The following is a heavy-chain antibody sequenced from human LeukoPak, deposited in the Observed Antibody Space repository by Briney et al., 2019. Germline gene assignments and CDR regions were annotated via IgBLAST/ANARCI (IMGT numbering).Heavy chain of an antibody. CDR3: ARRLAGGTSWGLDY. Sequence: GESLKISCKSSGYNFSSCWIGWVRQMPGKGLEWMGIIYPGDSHTRYSPSFQGQVTFSADKSISTAYLQWTSLKASDTAIYYCARRLAGGTSWGLDYWGQGTLVTVSS. CDR2: IYPGDSHT. J-gene: IGHJ4*02. CDR1: GYNFSSCW. V-gene: IGHV5-51*01. D-gene: IGHD7-27*01.